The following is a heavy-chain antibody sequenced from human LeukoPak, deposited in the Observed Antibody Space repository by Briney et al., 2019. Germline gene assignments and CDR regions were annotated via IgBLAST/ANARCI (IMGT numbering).Heavy chain of an antibody. CDR2: ISGSGGST. CDR1: GFTFSSYA. J-gene: IGHJ5*02. Sequence: GGSLRLSCAASGFTFSSYALSWVRQAPGKGLEWVSGISGSGGSTYYADSVKGRFTVSRDNSKNTLFLQMNGLRPEDTAVYYCAKASYNIAKENWFDPWGQGTLVTVAS. D-gene: IGHD1-1*01. V-gene: IGHV3-23*01. CDR3: AKASYNIAKENWFDP.